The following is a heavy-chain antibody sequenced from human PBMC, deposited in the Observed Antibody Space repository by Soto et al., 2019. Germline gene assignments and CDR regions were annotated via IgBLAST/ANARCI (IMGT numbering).Heavy chain of an antibody. CDR3: AREFESGYSFFDY. CDR1: GFTLRGYA. Sequence: GGSLRLSCAASGFTLRGYAMDWVRQAPGKGLEYVSVTGVTGGGTYYADSVKGRFTISRDDSKNTLYLQMNGLRADDSAVYYCAREFESGYSFFDYWGQGALVTVSS. V-gene: IGHV3-23*01. CDR2: TGVTGGGT. J-gene: IGHJ4*02. D-gene: IGHD3-3*01.